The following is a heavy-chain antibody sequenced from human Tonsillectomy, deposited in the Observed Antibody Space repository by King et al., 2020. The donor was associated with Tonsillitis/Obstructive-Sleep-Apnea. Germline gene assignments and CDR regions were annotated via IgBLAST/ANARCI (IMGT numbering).Heavy chain of an antibody. V-gene: IGHV3-74*01. D-gene: IGHD3-22*01. CDR2: INSDGSST. J-gene: IGHJ6*02. CDR3: ARDRVKRGYYDSSGYYGYYYYGMDV. CDR1: GFTFSSYW. Sequence: QLVQSGGGLVQPGGSLRLSCAASGFTFSSYWMHWVRQAPGKGLVWVSRINSDGSSTSYADSVKGRFTISRDNAKNTLYLQMNSLRAEDTAVYYCARDRVKRGYYDSSGYYGYYYYGMDVWGQGTTVTVSS.